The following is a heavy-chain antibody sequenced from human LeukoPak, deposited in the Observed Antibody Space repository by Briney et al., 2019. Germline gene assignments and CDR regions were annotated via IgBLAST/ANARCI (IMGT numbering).Heavy chain of an antibody. CDR2: MYHVGST. CDR1: GGSISSSSYY. Sequence: PSETLSLTCTVSGGSISSSSYYWGWIRQPPGKGLEWIGGMYHVGSTYYNPSLKSRVTISVDTSKNQFSLKLTSVTAADTAVYYCAREGDYYASGSYWGTYFDYWSQGTLVTVSS. J-gene: IGHJ4*02. V-gene: IGHV4-39*07. D-gene: IGHD3-10*01. CDR3: AREGDYYASGSYWGTYFDY.